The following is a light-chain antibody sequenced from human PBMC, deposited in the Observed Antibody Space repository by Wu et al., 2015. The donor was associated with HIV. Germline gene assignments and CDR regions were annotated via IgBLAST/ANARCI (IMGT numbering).Light chain of an antibody. V-gene: IGKV3-11*01. Sequence: EIVLTQSPATLSLSPGERATLSCRASQSVRSYLGWYQQNLARLPGSSSMMHPTGPLASQPGSVAVGLGQDFTLTISSLEPEDFAVYYCQHRNSWPLTFGEDQG. CDR3: QHRNSWPLT. CDR1: QSVRSY. CDR2: MHP. J-gene: IGKJ4*01.